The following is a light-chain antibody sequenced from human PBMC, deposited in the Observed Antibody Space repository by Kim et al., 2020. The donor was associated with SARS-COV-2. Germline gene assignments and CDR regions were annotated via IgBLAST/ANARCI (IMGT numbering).Light chain of an antibody. CDR1: HSVKSY. J-gene: IGKJ1*01. Sequence: LSPGERATLSCRASHSVKSYLVWYQQKPGQPTRLIIYDVSNRASGIPARFSGSGSGTDFTLTISSLELEDFAVYYCQQRSNWTPTFGQGTKVDIK. CDR3: QQRSNWTPT. CDR2: DVS. V-gene: IGKV3-11*01.